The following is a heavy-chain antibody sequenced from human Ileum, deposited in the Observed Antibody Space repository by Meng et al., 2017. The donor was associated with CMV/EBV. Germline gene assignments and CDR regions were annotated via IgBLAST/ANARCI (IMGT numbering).Heavy chain of an antibody. CDR3: ARDLTNKWFYY. CDR1: GDPISSGSHS. D-gene: IGHD1-26*01. Sequence: QCQGWGPGLVSPAETLSLTCTASGDPISSGSHSWAWFRQPPGKRLEWIGSMYFSGIADYNPSLKSRVTISLHATQKQFSLRLTSVTAADSAVYFCARDLTNKWFYYWGQGTLVTVSS. CDR2: MYFSGIA. V-gene: IGHV4-39*07. J-gene: IGHJ4*02.